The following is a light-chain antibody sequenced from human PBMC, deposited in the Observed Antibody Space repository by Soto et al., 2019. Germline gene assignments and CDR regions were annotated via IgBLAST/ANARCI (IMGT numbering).Light chain of an antibody. CDR1: SSDVGGYNY. V-gene: IGLV2-14*03. CDR3: SSYTSSSTVM. Sequence: QSALTQPASVSGSPGQSITISCTGTSSDVGGYNYVSWYQHHPGKAPKLVIYDVSIRPLGVSNRFSGSKSDNTASLIISGLQAEDEADYYCSSYTSSSTVMFGGGTKLTVL. CDR2: DVS. J-gene: IGLJ3*02.